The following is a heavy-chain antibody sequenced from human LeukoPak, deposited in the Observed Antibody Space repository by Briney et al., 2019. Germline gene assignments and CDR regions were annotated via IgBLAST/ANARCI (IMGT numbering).Heavy chain of an antibody. D-gene: IGHD3-16*02. J-gene: IGHJ5*02. CDR2: MNPNSGGT. Sequence: PKASVKVSCKASGYTFTGYYMHWVRQAPGQGLEWMGWMNPNSGGTKYAQKFQGRVTMTRDTSISTAYMELSRLRSDDTAMYYCARDKLGLGELSLYDQWGQGTLVTVFS. V-gene: IGHV1-2*02. CDR1: GYTFTGYY. CDR3: ARDKLGLGELSLYDQ.